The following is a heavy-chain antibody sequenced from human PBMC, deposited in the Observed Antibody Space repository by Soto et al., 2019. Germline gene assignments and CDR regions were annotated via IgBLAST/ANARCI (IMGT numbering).Heavy chain of an antibody. CDR1: GFTFPDAW. V-gene: IGHV3-15*07. D-gene: IGHD3-10*01. CDR2: SRRKTDGGTP. J-gene: IGHJ4*02. CDR3: TTGPPGSGSGDLDY. Sequence: PGGSLRLSCVVSGFTFPDAWMNWVRQAPGKGLEWVGLSRRKTDGGTPDYAAPVKGRFDISRDDSKDTLYLQMNSLRIEDTAVNYCTTGPPGSGSGDLDYWGQGTLVTVSS.